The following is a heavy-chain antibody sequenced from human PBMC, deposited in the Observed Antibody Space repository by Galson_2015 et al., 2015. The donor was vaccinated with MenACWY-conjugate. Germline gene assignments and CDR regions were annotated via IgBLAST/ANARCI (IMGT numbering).Heavy chain of an antibody. D-gene: IGHD4-23*01. V-gene: IGHV6-1*01. J-gene: IGHJ4*02. Sequence: CAISGDSVSSNSAAWNWIRQSPSRGLEWLGRTYYRSKWYNDYAVSVKSRITINPDTSKNQFSLQPNSVTPEDTAVYYCAGEVATVGPYYFDYWGQGTLVTVSS. CDR2: TYYRSKWYN. CDR3: AGEVATVGPYYFDY. CDR1: GDSVSSNSAA.